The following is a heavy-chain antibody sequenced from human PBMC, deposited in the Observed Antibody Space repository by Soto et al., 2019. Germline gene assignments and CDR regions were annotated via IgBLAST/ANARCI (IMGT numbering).Heavy chain of an antibody. D-gene: IGHD2-21*02. CDR1: GGSSNSGGSN. J-gene: IGHJ4*02. CDR3: ARVVGDDCDVCGGFDY. V-gene: IGHV4-31*03. Sequence: TLSRTCSVSGGSSNSGGSNWHWISQHPEKGLEWSMFIYYYNWATYSTSYNPSLQSRVVISVDTSNNQVSLSLSSVTAADTAVYYDARVVGDDCDVCGGFDYGGQGTLVTV. CDR2: IYYYNWAT.